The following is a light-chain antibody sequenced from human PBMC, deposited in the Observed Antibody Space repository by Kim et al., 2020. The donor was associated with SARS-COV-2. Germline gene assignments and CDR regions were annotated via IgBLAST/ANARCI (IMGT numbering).Light chain of an antibody. V-gene: IGLV3-25*03. CDR3: QSADGSGTYV. Sequence: SYELTQPPSLSVSPGQTARITCSGDTLPEKQTYWYQQKSGQAHLLVIYKDNERPSGIPGRFSGSSSGTTVTLTISGVQAEDDADYYCQSADGSGTYVFGTGTKVTVL. CDR1: TLPEKQ. J-gene: IGLJ1*01. CDR2: KDN.